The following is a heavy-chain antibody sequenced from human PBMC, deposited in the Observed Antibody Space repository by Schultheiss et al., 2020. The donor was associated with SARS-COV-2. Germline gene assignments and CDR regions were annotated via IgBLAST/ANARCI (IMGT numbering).Heavy chain of an antibody. Sequence: SQTLSLTCTVSGGSISSSSYYWGWIRQPAGKGLEWIGRIYTSGSTNYNPSLKSRVTMSVDTSKNQFSLKLSSVTAADTAVYYCAKDMPTVTTRYFDYWGQGTLVTVSS. CDR2: IYTSGST. V-gene: IGHV4-61*02. J-gene: IGHJ4*02. CDR3: AKDMPTVTTRYFDY. D-gene: IGHD4-11*01. CDR1: GGSISSSSYY.